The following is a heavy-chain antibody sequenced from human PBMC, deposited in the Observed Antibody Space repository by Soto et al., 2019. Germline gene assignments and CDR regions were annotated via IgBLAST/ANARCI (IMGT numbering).Heavy chain of an antibody. CDR2: INSDVSSI. V-gene: IGHV3-74*01. J-gene: IGHJ4*02. CDR1: GFTFSRYW. D-gene: IGHD3-3*01. CDR3: ARLPVDTITSLDY. Sequence: EVQLVESGGDLVQPGGFLRLSCATSGFTFSRYWMHWVRQVPGKGLVWVSGINSDVSSISYSDSVKGRFTISRDNAKNTLYLQMNSLRVEDTAVYYCARLPVDTITSLDYWGQGTLVTVSS.